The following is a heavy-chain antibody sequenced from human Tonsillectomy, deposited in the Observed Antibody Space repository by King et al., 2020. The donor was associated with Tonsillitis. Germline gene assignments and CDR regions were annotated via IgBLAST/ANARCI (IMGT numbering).Heavy chain of an antibody. CDR1: GFTFSTYA. V-gene: IGHV3-23*04. CDR3: AKDLDDDFWSGYFDYLDY. Sequence: VQLVESGGGLVQPGGSLRLSCAASGFTFSTYAMSWVRQAPGKGLEWGSSISGRGGSTYYADSVKGRFTISRDNSKNTLYLEMNRLRADEKAEYYCAKDLDDDFWSGYFDYLDYWGQGTLVTGSS. D-gene: IGHD3-3*01. CDR2: ISGRGGST. J-gene: IGHJ4*02.